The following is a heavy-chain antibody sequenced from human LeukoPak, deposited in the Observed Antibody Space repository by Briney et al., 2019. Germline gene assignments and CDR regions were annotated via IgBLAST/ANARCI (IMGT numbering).Heavy chain of an antibody. J-gene: IGHJ4*02. Sequence: GGSLILSCAASGFTLSNYWMTWVRQAPGKGLEWVAHINQDGSKEYYMDSVKARFTISRDNAKNSLSLQMNSLRAKDTAVYYCVRDGGVSGYDLLDYWGQGTLVTVSS. CDR2: INQDGSKE. D-gene: IGHD5-12*01. CDR3: VRDGGVSGYDLLDY. CDR1: GFTLSNYW. V-gene: IGHV3-7*01.